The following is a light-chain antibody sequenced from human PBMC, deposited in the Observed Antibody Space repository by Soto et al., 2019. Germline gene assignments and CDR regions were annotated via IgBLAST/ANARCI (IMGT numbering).Light chain of an antibody. CDR1: SSDIGGFNY. V-gene: IGLV2-14*01. J-gene: IGLJ2*01. CDR3: SSYTSSSTLIL. Sequence: QAVVTQAASVSGSPGQSITISCTGTSSDIGGFNYVSWYQQHPGKAPKLIISEVNNRPSGVSNRFSGSKSGNTASLTISGLQAEDEADYYCSSYTSSSTLILFGGGTKLTVL. CDR2: EVN.